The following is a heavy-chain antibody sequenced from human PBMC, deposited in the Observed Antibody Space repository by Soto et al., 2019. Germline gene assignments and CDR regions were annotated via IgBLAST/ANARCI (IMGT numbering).Heavy chain of an antibody. J-gene: IGHJ4*02. D-gene: IGHD6-6*01. V-gene: IGHV3-74*01. CDR1: GFAFSSYR. Sequence: PGGSLRLSCATSGFAFSSYRIHWVRQAPGEGQGLRRLRTKERSEGREGRSRRGRYNLKKNNAKNTLYLQMNSLRAEDTAVYYCTRDRPGPQHYFDYWGQGNMVTVSS. CDR3: TRDRPGPQHYFDY. CDR2: RTKERSEG.